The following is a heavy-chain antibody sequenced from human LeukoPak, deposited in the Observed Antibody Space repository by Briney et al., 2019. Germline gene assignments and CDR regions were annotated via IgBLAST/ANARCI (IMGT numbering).Heavy chain of an antibody. Sequence: PGGSLRLSCAASGFTFGSYEVNWVRQAPGKGLEWVSYVSSSGSTMYYADSVKGRFTISRDNAKNSLYLQMNSLRAEDTAVYYCAREGTAAGADYWGQGTLVTVSS. D-gene: IGHD6-13*01. CDR2: VSSSGSTM. V-gene: IGHV3-48*03. J-gene: IGHJ4*02. CDR3: AREGTAAGADY. CDR1: GFTFGSYE.